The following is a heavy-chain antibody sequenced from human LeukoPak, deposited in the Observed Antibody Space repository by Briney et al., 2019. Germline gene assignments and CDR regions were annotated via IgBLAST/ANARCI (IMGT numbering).Heavy chain of an antibody. D-gene: IGHD5-12*01. CDR2: IWYDGSNK. CDR3: ARDRDGYDWSDLSGMDV. V-gene: IGHV3-33*01. Sequence: GRSLRLSCAASGFTFSSYGMHWVRQAPGKGREWVAVIWYDGSNKYYADSVKGRFTISTDNSKNTLYLQMKSLRAEDTAVYYCARDRDGYDWSDLSGMDVWGEGTPVTVSS. CDR1: GFTFSSYG. J-gene: IGHJ6*02.